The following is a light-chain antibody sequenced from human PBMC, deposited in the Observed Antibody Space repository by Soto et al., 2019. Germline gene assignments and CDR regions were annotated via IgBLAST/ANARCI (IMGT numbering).Light chain of an antibody. J-gene: IGKJ4*01. V-gene: IGKV3-20*01. CDR1: QSVDSN. CDR2: GAS. CDR3: QQYGSSPT. Sequence: EIVLTQSPGTLSLSPGERATLSCRASQSVDSNLAWYQQKPGQAPRLLIFGASTTATGIPDRFSGSGSGTDFTLTISRLEPEDFAVYYCQQYGSSPTFGGGTKVDIK.